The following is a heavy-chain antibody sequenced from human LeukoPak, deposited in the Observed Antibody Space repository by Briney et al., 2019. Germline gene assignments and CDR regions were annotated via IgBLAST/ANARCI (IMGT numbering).Heavy chain of an antibody. CDR1: GFTFSSYS. J-gene: IGHJ3*02. V-gene: IGHV3-21*01. D-gene: IGHD4-17*01. CDR2: ISSSSSYI. CDR3: ARKATTGPTKAAFDI. Sequence: PGGSLRLSCAASGFTFSSYSMNWVRQAPGKGLEWVSSISSSSSYIYYADSVKGRFTISRDNAKNSLYLQMNSLRAEDTAVYYCARKATTGPTKAAFDIWGQGTMVTVSS.